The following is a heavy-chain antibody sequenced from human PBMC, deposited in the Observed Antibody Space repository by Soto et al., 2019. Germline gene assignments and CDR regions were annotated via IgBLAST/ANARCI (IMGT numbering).Heavy chain of an antibody. CDR1: GFTSSPYW. D-gene: IGHD2-21*01. CDR3: AKSAAKHCDGGTCYSDY. V-gene: IGHV3-7*03. J-gene: IGHJ4*02. Sequence: EVQLVESGGGLVQPGGSLRLSCEASGFTSSPYWMSWVRQSAGKGLEWVANIKPDGSEKYYLDSVKGRFTISRDNANNSLFLQMNRLGAEDTAVYYCAKSAAKHCDGGTCYSDYWGQGTLVTVSS. CDR2: IKPDGSEK.